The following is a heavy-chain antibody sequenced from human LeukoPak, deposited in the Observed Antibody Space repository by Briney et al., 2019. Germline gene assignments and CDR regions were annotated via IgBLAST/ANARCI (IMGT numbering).Heavy chain of an antibody. V-gene: IGHV3-49*04. CDR3: TRARLWFGELWNYYYYYGMDV. D-gene: IGHD3-10*01. J-gene: IGHJ6*02. CDR1: GFTLGDYA. CDR2: IRSKAYGCTT. Sequence: PGRSLRLSCTASGFTLGDYAMSWVRQAPGKGLEWVGFIRSKAYGCTTEYAASVKGRFTISRDDSKSIAYLQMNSLKTEDTAVYYCTRARLWFGELWNYYYYYGMDVWGQGTTVTVSS.